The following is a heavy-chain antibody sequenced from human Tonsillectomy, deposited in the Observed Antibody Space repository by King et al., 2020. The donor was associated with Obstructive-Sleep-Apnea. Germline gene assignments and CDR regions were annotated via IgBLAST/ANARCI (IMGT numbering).Heavy chain of an antibody. CDR2: ISYDGSNK. V-gene: IGHV3-30*18. Sequence: VQLVESGGGVVQPGRSLRLSCAASGFTFSSYGMHWVRQAPGKGREWVAVISYDGSNKYYADSVKGRFTISRDNSKNTLYLQMNSLRAEDTAGYYCAKDHVGSSGWYDYWGQGTLVTVSS. D-gene: IGHD6-19*01. J-gene: IGHJ4*02. CDR1: GFTFSSYG. CDR3: AKDHVGSSGWYDY.